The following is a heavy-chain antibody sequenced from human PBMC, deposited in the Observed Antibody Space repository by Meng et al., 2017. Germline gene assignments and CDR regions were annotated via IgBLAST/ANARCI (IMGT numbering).Heavy chain of an antibody. Sequence: QLQLVQSGAEVKKPGASVKVSCKASGYTFTRYGISWVRQAPGQGLEWMGWISAYNGNTNYAQKLQGRVTMTTDTSTSTAYMELRSLRSDDTAVYYCARLLRPYSSSSNFDYWGQGTLVTVSS. CDR3: ARLLRPYSSSSNFDY. CDR1: GYTFTRYG. J-gene: IGHJ4*02. V-gene: IGHV1-18*01. CDR2: ISAYNGNT. D-gene: IGHD6-6*01.